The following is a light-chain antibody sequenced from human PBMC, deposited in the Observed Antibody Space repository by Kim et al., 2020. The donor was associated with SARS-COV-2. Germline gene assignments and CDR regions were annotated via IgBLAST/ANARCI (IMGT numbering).Light chain of an antibody. CDR2: RNN. CDR3: SAWDISLNAVV. J-gene: IGLJ3*02. V-gene: IGLV10-54*01. CDR1: NDNVGRQG. Sequence: QTGTLTCTGNNDNVGRQGAAWLQQHQGHPPKVLSDRNNNRRSGISERFSASRSENTASLIITGLQSEDEADYYCSAWDISLNAVVFGGGTQLTVL.